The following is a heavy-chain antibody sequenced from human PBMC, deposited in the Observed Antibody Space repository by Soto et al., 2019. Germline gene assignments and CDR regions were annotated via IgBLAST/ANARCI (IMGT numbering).Heavy chain of an antibody. Sequence: SETLSLTCTVSGGSISSSSYYWGWIRQPPGKGLEWIGSIYYSGSTYYNPSLKSRVTISVDTSKNQFSLKLSSVTAADTAVYYCARHIIRQTINYQYYFDYWGQGTLVTVSS. V-gene: IGHV4-39*01. J-gene: IGHJ4*02. CDR3: ARHIIRQTINYQYYFDY. D-gene: IGHD2-2*01. CDR1: GGSISSSSYY. CDR2: IYYSGST.